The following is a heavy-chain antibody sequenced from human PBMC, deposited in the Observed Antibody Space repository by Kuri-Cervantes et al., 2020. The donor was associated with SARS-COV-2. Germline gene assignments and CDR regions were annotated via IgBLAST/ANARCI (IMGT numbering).Heavy chain of an antibody. J-gene: IGHJ6*03. CDR3: ARTVSSPEGYYYYYYMDV. V-gene: IGHV4-34*01. CDR1: GGSFSGYY. D-gene: IGHD1-14*01. CDR2: INHSGST. Sequence: SETLSLTCAVYGGSFSGYYWSWIRQPPGKGLEWIGEINHSGSTNYNPSLKSRVTISVDTPKNQFSLKMSSVTAADTAVYFCARTVSSPEGYYYYYYMDVWGKGTTVTVSS.